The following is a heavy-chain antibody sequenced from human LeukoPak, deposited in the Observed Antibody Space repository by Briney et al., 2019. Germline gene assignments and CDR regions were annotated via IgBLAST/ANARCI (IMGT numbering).Heavy chain of an antibody. D-gene: IGHD2-2*01. CDR3: ARLPVAINGYFDP. J-gene: IGHJ5*02. CDR1: GFTFSSYA. Sequence: GGSLRLSCAASGFTFSSYAMSWVRQAPGKGLEWVSSISGGGGSTYYGDSVKGRFTISRDNSKNTLYLQMYSLGAEDTAVYYCARLPVAINGYFDPWGQGTLVTVSS. V-gene: IGHV3-23*01. CDR2: ISGGGGST.